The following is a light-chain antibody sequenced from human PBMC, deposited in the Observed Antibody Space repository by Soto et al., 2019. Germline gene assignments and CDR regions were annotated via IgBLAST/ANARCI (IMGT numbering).Light chain of an antibody. CDR3: AVWDASLTGWV. V-gene: IGLV1-47*01. CDR2: RDG. Sequence: QSVLTQPPSASGTPGQSLTISCAGSSSNIGSHYVYWYQHLPGTAPKLLIFRDGQRPSGVPDRFFGSKSGTSASLAISGLRSEDEAHYYCAVWDASLTGWVFGGGTKVIVL. CDR1: SSNIGSHY. J-gene: IGLJ3*02.